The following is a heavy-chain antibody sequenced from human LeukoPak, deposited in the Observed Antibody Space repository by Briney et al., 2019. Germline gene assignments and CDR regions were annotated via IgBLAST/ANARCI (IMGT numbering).Heavy chain of an antibody. Sequence: GRSLRLSCAASGFTFSGYAIHWVRQARGKGLEWVAVISSDGRDKHHADSVKGRSTISRDNSKNTLYLQTNSLRAEDTAVYYCARDLRRFAAYYFDYWGQGTLVTVSS. CDR3: ARDLRRFAAYYFDY. V-gene: IGHV3-30*03. CDR2: ISSDGRDK. D-gene: IGHD5/OR15-5a*01. J-gene: IGHJ4*02. CDR1: GFTFSGYA.